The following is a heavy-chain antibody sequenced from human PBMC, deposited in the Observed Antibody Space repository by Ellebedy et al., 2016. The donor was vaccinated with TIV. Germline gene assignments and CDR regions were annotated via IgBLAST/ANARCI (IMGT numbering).Heavy chain of an antibody. CDR1: GFSLNTSGVG. D-gene: IGHD3-10*01. V-gene: IGHV2-5*01. J-gene: IGHJ5*02. CDR3: ALDIITMVRGELRRDWFDP. CDR2: IYWNDDK. Sequence: SGPTLVKPTQTLTLTCTFSGFSLNTSGVGVGWIRQPPGKALEWLALIYWNDDKRYSPSLESRLTITTATSKNQVVLTMTNMNTVDTATYHCALDIITMVRGELRRDWFDPWGQGTLVTVSS.